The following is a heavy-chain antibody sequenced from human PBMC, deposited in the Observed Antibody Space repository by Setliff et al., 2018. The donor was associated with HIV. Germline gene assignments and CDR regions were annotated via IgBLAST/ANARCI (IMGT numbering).Heavy chain of an antibody. CDR1: GFTFSFHA. J-gene: IGHJ4*02. CDR3: VRDASPDYDSVGYSAGVH. CDR2: SNGDGDST. Sequence: GGSLRLSCAASGFTFSFHAMTWVRQAPGKGLEWDSGSNGDGDSTYYADSVKVRFTVSRDNSKDTLTLHMNDLRDEDTGLYYCVRDASPDYDSVGYSAGVHWGRGTLVTVSS. D-gene: IGHD3-22*01. V-gene: IGHV3-23*01.